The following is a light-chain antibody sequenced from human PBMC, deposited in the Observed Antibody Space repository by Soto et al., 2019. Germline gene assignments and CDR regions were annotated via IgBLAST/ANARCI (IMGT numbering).Light chain of an antibody. J-gene: IGLJ3*02. CDR3: CSYVYSNSWV. Sequence: QSALTQPASVSGSPGQSVTISCTGTSSDGLSYDAVSWYQHRPGKAPKLIIYEGNKRPSGVSNRYSGSRSDNMASLTISGLQAEDEGDYYCCSYVYSNSWVFGGGTKLTVL. CDR1: SSDGLSYDA. CDR2: EGN. V-gene: IGLV2-23*01.